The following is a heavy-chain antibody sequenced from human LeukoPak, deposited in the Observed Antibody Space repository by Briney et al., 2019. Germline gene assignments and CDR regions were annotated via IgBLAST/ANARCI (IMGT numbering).Heavy chain of an antibody. V-gene: IGHV3-30-3*01. CDR2: ISYDGSNK. J-gene: IGHJ6*03. D-gene: IGHD2-2*01. CDR1: VFTFSSYA. Sequence: GGSLRLSCAASVFTFSSYAMHWVRQAPGKGLEWVAVISYDGSNKYYADSVKGRFTISRDNSKNTLYPLMNSLRAEDTAVYYCARDPQYQLLGYYYMDVWGKGTTVTVSS. CDR3: ARDPQYQLLGYYYMDV.